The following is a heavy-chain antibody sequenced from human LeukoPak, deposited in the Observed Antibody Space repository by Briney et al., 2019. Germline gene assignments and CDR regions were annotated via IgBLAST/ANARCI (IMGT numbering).Heavy chain of an antibody. CDR2: ISRRSRHV. V-gene: IGHV3-21*01. Sequence: PGGSLRLSCTASGFTFSDYSMNWVRQAPGKGLEWVSSISRRSRHVYYAGSVKGRFTISRDNAKNSLHLQMNSLRAEDMAVYFCVRDLMGSGATTAYLHHWGQGTLVTVSS. D-gene: IGHD4/OR15-4a*01. J-gene: IGHJ1*01. CDR1: GFTFSDYS. CDR3: VRDLMGSGATTAYLHH.